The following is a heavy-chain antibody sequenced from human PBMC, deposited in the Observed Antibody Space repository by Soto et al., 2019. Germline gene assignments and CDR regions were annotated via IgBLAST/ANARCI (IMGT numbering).Heavy chain of an antibody. Sequence: GGSLRLSCAASGFTLSSYGMHWVRQAPGKGLEWVAVISYDGSNKYYADSVKGRFTISRDNSKNTLYLQMNSLRAEDTAVYYCAKEWIQLWLPWFDPWGQGTLVTVSS. CDR1: GFTLSSYG. V-gene: IGHV3-30*18. J-gene: IGHJ5*02. CDR3: AKEWIQLWLPWFDP. CDR2: ISYDGSNK. D-gene: IGHD5-18*01.